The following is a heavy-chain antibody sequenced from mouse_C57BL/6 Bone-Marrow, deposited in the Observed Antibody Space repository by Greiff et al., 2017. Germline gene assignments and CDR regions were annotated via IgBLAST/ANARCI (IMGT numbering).Heavy chain of an antibody. CDR3: ARWGATVFPYWYFDV. D-gene: IGHD1-1*01. CDR1: GYTFTSYW. Sequence: QVQLQQPGAELVMPGASVKLSCKASGYTFTSYWMHWVKQRPGQGLEWIGEIDPSDSYTNYNQKFKGKSALTVDKSSSTAYMQLSSLTSEDSEVYYCARWGATVFPYWYFDVWGTGTTVTVSS. J-gene: IGHJ1*03. V-gene: IGHV1-69*01. CDR2: IDPSDSYT.